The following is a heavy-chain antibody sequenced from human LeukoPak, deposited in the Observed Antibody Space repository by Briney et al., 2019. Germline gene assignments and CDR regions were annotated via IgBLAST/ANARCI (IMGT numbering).Heavy chain of an antibody. CDR2: FDPEDGET. J-gene: IGHJ4*02. D-gene: IGHD3-22*01. V-gene: IGHV1-24*01. CDR3: ATDRGRDSSGLLVY. CDR1: GYTLTELS. Sequence: ASVKVSCKVSGYTLTELSMHWVRQAPGKGLEWMGGFDPEDGETIYAQKFQGRVTMTEDSSTDTAYMELSSLRSEDTAVYYCATDRGRDSSGLLVYWGQGTLVTVSS.